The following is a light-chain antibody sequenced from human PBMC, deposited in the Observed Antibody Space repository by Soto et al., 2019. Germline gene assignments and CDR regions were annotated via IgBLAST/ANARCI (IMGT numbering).Light chain of an antibody. CDR1: SSDIGNYNY. J-gene: IGLJ1*01. CDR2: DVS. CDR3: SSYTRSVSLV. V-gene: IGLV2-14*01. Sequence: QSVLTQPPSVSGSPGQSITISCTGTSSDIGNYNYVSWYQQYPGKAPKLMIYDVSNRPSGVSNRFSGSKSGNTASLTISGLQAEDEAYYYCSSYTRSVSLVCGTGTKVTVL.